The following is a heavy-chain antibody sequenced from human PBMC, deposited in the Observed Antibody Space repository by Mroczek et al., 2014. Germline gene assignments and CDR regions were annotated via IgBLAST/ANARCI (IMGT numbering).Heavy chain of an antibody. Sequence: GGGVVQPGRSLRLSCAASGFTFSSYAMHWVRQAPGKGLEWVAVISYDGSNKYYADSVKGRFTISRDNSKNTLYLQMNSLRAEDTAVYYCARPARRRSNYYGSGSHQGPFDYWGQGTLVTVSS. V-gene: IGHV3-30-3*01. CDR1: GFTFSSYA. J-gene: IGHJ4*02. CDR3: ARPARRRSNYYGSGSHQGPFDY. D-gene: IGHD3-10*01. CDR2: ISYDGSNK.